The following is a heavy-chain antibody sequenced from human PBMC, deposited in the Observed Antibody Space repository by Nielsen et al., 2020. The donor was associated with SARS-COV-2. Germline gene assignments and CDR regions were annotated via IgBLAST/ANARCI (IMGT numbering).Heavy chain of an antibody. CDR2: INPNSGGT. Sequence: ASVKVSCKASGYTFTCYYMHWVRQAPGQGLEWMGWINPNSGGTNYAQKFQGRVTMTRDTSISTAYMELSRLRSDDTAVYYCARDMVRGVIGRGYYYGMDVWGQGTTVTVSS. CDR3: ARDMVRGVIGRGYYYGMDV. J-gene: IGHJ6*02. V-gene: IGHV1-2*02. CDR1: GYTFTCYY. D-gene: IGHD3-10*01.